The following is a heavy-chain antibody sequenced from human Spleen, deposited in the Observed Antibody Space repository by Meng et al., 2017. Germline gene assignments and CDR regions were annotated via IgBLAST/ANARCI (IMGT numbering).Heavy chain of an antibody. J-gene: IGHJ4*02. Sequence: QVQLQQRCAGLLTPSETLSLTCVVSGGSFSDYYWSWIRQPPGKGLEWIGEINHSGSTNYNPSLESRATISVDTSQNNLSLKLSSVTAADSAVYYCARGPTTMAHDFDYWGQGTLVTVSS. CDR3: ARGPTTMAHDFDY. V-gene: IGHV4-34*01. CDR2: INHSGST. CDR1: GGSFSDYY. D-gene: IGHD4-11*01.